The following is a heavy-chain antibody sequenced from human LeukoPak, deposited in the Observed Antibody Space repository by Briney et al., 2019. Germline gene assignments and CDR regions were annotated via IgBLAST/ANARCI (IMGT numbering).Heavy chain of an antibody. D-gene: IGHD3-10*01. J-gene: IGHJ4*02. CDR2: ISGSGGST. CDR3: AKPITMVRGVQVSFDY. Sequence: PGGSLRLSCAASGFTFSSYAMSWVRQAPGKGLEWVSAISGSGGSTYYADSVKGRFTISRDNSKNTLYLQMNSLRAEDTAVYYYAKPITMVRGVQVSFDYWGQGTLVTVSS. CDR1: GFTFSSYA. V-gene: IGHV3-23*01.